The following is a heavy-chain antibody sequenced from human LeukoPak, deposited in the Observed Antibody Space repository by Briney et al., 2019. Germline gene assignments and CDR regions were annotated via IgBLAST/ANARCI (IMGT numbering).Heavy chain of an antibody. V-gene: IGHV4-4*07. CDR3: ARQACSSTSCYRLWRPYYMDV. CDR1: GGSISSYY. Sequence: PSETLSLTCTVSGGSISSYYWSWIRQPAGKGLEWIGRIYTSGSTNYNPSLKSRVTMSVDTSKNQFSLKLSSVTAADTAVYYCARQACSSTSCYRLWRPYYMDVWGKGTTVTISS. J-gene: IGHJ6*03. D-gene: IGHD2-2*01. CDR2: IYTSGST.